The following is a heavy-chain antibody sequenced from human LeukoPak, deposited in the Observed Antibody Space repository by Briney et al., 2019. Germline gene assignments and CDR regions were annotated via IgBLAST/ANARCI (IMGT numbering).Heavy chain of an antibody. D-gene: IGHD3-22*01. CDR3: ASLRAHYYDSSGYPNDY. Sequence: DGSSTSYADSVKGRFTISRDNAKNTLYLQMNSLRAEDTAVYYCASLRAHYYDSSGYPNDYWGQGTLVTVSS. CDR2: DGSST. V-gene: IGHV3-74*01. J-gene: IGHJ4*02.